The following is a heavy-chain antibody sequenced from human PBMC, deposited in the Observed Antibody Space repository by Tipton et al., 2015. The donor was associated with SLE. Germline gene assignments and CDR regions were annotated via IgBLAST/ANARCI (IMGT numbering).Heavy chain of an antibody. Sequence: TLSLTCTVSGGSISSYYWSWIRQPPGKGLEWIGYIYYSGSTNYNPSLKSRVTISVDTSKNQFPLKLSSVTAADTAVYYCARGPDRAAFDWGQGTLVTVSS. V-gene: IGHV4-59*12. D-gene: IGHD6-13*01. CDR1: GGSISSYY. J-gene: IGHJ4*02. CDR3: ARGPDRAAFD. CDR2: IYYSGST.